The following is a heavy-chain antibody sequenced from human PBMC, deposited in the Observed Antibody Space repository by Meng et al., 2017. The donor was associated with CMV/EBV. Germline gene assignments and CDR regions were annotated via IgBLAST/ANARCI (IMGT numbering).Heavy chain of an antibody. V-gene: IGHV2-5*02. Sequence: QITMKESGSTLGKPTQALTLTRTFSGFSLRTGGVGVGGIRQPPGKALEWPALIYWDDDKRYSPSLKSRLTITKDTSKNQVVLTMTNMDPVDTATYYCARIAAAGRFDYWGQGTLVTVSS. D-gene: IGHD6-13*01. CDR2: IYWDDDK. CDR3: ARIAAAGRFDY. J-gene: IGHJ4*02. CDR1: GFSLRTGGVG.